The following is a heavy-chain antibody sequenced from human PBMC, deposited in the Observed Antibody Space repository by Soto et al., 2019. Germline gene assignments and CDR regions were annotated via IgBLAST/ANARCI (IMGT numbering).Heavy chain of an antibody. Sequence: GGSLRLSCAASGFIFSNSAMSWVRQAPGKGLEWVSSISGSSSSTYYADSVKGRFTISRDNAKNSLYLQMNNLRAEDTAVYYCARNLGYCSGARCPYYFDSWGQGTLVTVSS. CDR3: ARNLGYCSGARCPYYFDS. D-gene: IGHD2-15*01. CDR1: GFIFSNSA. CDR2: ISGSSSST. V-gene: IGHV3-23*01. J-gene: IGHJ4*02.